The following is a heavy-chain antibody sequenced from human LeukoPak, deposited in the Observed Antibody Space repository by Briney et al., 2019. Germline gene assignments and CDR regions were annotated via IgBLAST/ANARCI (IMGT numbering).Heavy chain of an antibody. CDR3: ARDRGVGIGAFDI. CDR1: GFTFSSYS. D-gene: IGHD6-13*01. Sequence: GGSLRLSCAASGFTFSSYSMNWVRQAPGKGLEWVSSISSSSSYIYYADSVKGRFTISRDNAKNSLYPQMNSLRAEDTAVYYCARDRGVGIGAFDIWGQGTMVTVSS. V-gene: IGHV3-21*01. J-gene: IGHJ3*02. CDR2: ISSSSSYI.